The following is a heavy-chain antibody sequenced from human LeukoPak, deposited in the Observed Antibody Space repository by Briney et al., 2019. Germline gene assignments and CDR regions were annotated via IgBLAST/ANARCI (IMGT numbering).Heavy chain of an antibody. CDR3: ARDIEGYFDF. J-gene: IGHJ2*01. Sequence: PGGSLRLSCAASGFFVYVNYMTWVRQAPGKGLEWVSVIYSGGNTYYADSVKCRLTISRDYSKNTVFLQMNSLRAEDTAVYYCARDIEGYFDFWGRGTLVTVSS. D-gene: IGHD2-15*01. V-gene: IGHV3-66*01. CDR1: GFFVYVNY. CDR2: IYSGGNT.